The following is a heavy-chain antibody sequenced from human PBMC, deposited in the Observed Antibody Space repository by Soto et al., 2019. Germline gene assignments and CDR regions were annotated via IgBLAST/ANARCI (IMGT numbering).Heavy chain of an antibody. D-gene: IGHD1-7*01. CDR2: ITYDGSNK. CDR1: GFSFDNYG. Sequence: GGSLRLSFPASGFSFDNYGMHWVRQAAGKWLEWVSVITYDGSNKYYADSVKGRFTISRDNSKNTLALHLNTLKPEAKAVYPCEKDRVGGTFYTPLGFWGQGTLVPVYS. V-gene: IGHV3-30*18. CDR3: EKDRVGGTFYTPLGF. J-gene: IGHJ4*02.